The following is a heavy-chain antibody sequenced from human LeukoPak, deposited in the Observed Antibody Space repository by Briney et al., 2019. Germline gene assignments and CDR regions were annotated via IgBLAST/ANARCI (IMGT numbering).Heavy chain of an antibody. CDR1: GFTFSSYW. CDR2: IKQDGSEK. V-gene: IGHV3-7*01. J-gene: IGHJ4*02. Sequence: GGSLRLSCAASGFTFSSYWMSWVRQAPGKGLEWVANIKQDGSEKYYVDSVKGRFTISRDNAKNSLYLQMNSLRAEDTAVYYWGRGGGGDGSGWSTTDYWGQGTLVTISS. CDR3: GRGGGGDGSGWSTTDY. D-gene: IGHD6-19*01.